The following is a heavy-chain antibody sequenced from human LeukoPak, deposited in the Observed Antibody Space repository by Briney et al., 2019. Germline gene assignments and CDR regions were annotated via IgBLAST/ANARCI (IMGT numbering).Heavy chain of an antibody. Sequence: PGGSLRLSCAASGFTFSTYEMNWVRQAPGKGLGWVSYISSSGTSIYYADSVKGRFTISRDNAKNSLYLQMNSLRAEDTAVYYCARDRGLLDSSGWYDYWGHGTLPTVSS. J-gene: IGHJ5*01. CDR2: ISSSGTSI. V-gene: IGHV3-48*03. CDR3: ARDRGLLDSSGWYDY. CDR1: GFTFSTYE. D-gene: IGHD6-19*01.